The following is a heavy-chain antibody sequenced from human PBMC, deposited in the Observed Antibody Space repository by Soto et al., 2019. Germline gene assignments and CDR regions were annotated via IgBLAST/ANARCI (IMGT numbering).Heavy chain of an antibody. CDR2: ISGSGGST. D-gene: IGHD3-10*01. CDR3: AKDWDMVRGVIAFDI. Sequence: VVCQGLSGAASGFTCSSHAMSWVRQAPGKGLEWVSAISGSGGSTYYADSVKGRFTISRDNSKNTLYLQMNSLRAEDTAVYYCAKDWDMVRGVIAFDIWGQGTMVTVSS. CDR1: GFTCSSHA. J-gene: IGHJ3*02. V-gene: IGHV3-23*01.